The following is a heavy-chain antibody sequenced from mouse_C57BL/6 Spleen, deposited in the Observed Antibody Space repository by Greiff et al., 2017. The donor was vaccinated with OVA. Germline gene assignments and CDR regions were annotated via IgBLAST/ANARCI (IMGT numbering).Heavy chain of an antibody. Sequence: VQLQQSVAELVRPGASVKLSCTASGFNIKNTYMHWVKQRPEQGLEWIGRIDPANGNTKYAPKFQGKATITADTSSNTAYLQLSSLTSEDTAIYYCAKDGYGSSYLAWFAYWGQGTLVTVSA. V-gene: IGHV14-3*01. D-gene: IGHD1-1*01. J-gene: IGHJ3*01. CDR2: IDPANGNT. CDR1: GFNIKNTY. CDR3: AKDGYGSSYLAWFAY.